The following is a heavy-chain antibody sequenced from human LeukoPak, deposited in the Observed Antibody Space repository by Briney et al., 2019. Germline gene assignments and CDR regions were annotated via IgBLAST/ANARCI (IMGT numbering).Heavy chain of an antibody. CDR1: GGSTTSYF. Sequence: PPESLSLTCTVSGGSTTSYFWSWIRQPPRKGLEWIGYIYYSGSTNYHPSLKSRVTISVETSKTQFTRKLSSVSAASTPATPCGRGKVDTAMVKRGYYYYYIDLWGKGTTVSVSS. J-gene: IGHJ6*03. CDR3: GRGKVDTAMVKRGYYYYYIDL. CDR2: IYYSGST. D-gene: IGHD5-18*01. V-gene: IGHV4-59*01.